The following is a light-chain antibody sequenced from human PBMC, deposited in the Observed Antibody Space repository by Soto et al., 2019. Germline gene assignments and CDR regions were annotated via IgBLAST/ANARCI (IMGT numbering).Light chain of an antibody. CDR1: QDIRND. CDR3: LQHNTYPRT. J-gene: IGKJ1*01. CDR2: VAS. Sequence: IQMTQSPSSLSASVGDRVTITCRASQDIRNDLGWYQHKPGQAPKRLIYVASRLQSGVPSRFSGSGSGTEFTLTISSLQPEDVATYFCLQHNTYPRTFGQGTKVEVK. V-gene: IGKV1-17*01.